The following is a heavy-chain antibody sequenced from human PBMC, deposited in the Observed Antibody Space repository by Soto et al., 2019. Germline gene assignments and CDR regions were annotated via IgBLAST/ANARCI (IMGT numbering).Heavy chain of an antibody. V-gene: IGHV1-69*13. CDR3: ARDLGYCSSTSCYATGFDY. J-gene: IGHJ4*02. CDR1: GGTFSSYA. D-gene: IGHD2-2*01. CDR2: IIPIFGTA. Sequence: SVKVSCKASGGTFSSYAISWVRQAPGQGLEWMGGIIPIFGTANYAQKFQGRVTITADESTSTAYMELSSLRSEDTAVYYCARDLGYCSSTSCYATGFDYWGQGTLVTVSS.